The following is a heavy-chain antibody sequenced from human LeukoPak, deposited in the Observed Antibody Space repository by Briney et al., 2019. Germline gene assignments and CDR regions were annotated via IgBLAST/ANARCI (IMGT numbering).Heavy chain of an antibody. Sequence: ASVKVSCKASGYTFTDYYMHWVRQAPGQGLEWMGWINPHSGGTNYAQKFQGRVTMTRDTSISTAYMELSRLRSDDTAVYYCARHYYDSSGSNTTGRWFDPWGQGTLVTVSS. D-gene: IGHD3-22*01. CDR3: ARHYYDSSGSNTTGRWFDP. V-gene: IGHV1-2*02. CDR2: INPHSGGT. CDR1: GYTFTDYY. J-gene: IGHJ5*02.